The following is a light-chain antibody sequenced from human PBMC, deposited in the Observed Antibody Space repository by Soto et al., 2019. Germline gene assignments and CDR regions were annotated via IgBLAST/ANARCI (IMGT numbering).Light chain of an antibody. J-gene: IGKJ1*01. V-gene: IGKV1-12*01. Sequence: IQLTQSPSSLSASVGNRVTITCRASQSVNTWLAWYQHIPGKAPKLLIYDASTLQRGVPSRFSGSGSGTDFTLTINSLQPEDFATYYCQQASSFPWTFGQGTKVDI. CDR3: QQASSFPWT. CDR2: DAS. CDR1: QSVNTW.